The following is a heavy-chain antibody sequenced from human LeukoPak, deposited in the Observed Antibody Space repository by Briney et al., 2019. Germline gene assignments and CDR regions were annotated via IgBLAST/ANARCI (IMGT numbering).Heavy chain of an antibody. CDR2: IYHSGST. Sequence: SQTLSLTCAVSGGSISSGGYSWSWIRQPPGTGLEWIGYIYHSGSTYYNPSLKSRVTISVDRSKNQFSLKLSSVTAADTAVYYCARGGSSWYEGFDYWGQGTLVAVSS. J-gene: IGHJ4*02. D-gene: IGHD6-13*01. CDR1: GGSISSGGYS. CDR3: ARGGSSWYEGFDY. V-gene: IGHV4-30-2*01.